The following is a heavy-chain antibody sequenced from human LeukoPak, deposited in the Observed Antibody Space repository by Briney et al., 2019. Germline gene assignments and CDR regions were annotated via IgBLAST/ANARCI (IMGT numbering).Heavy chain of an antibody. CDR1: GFTFSSYA. V-gene: IGHV3-30-3*01. CDR2: ISYDGSNK. J-gene: IGHJ6*02. CDR3: AREVPRDGMDV. Sequence: PGRSLRLSCAASGFTFSSYAMHWVRQAPGKGLEWVAVISYDGSNKYYADSVKGLFTISRDNSKNTLYLQMNSLRAEDTAVYYCAREVPRDGMDVWGQGTTVTVSS.